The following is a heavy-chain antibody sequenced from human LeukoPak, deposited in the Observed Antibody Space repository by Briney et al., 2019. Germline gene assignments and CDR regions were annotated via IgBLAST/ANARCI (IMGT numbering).Heavy chain of an antibody. J-gene: IGHJ4*02. D-gene: IGHD5-24*01. CDR2: IIPIFGTA. Sequence: GASVKVSCKASGGTFISYAISWVRQAPGQGLEWMGGIIPIFGTANYAQKFQGRVTITADESTSTAYMELSSLRSEDTAVYYCARGLEMATILTHFDYWGQGTLVTVSS. CDR3: ARGLEMATILTHFDY. V-gene: IGHV1-69*13. CDR1: GGTFISYA.